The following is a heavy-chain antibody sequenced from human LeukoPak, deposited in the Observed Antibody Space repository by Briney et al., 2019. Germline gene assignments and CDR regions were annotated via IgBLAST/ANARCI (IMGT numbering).Heavy chain of an antibody. CDR1: GFTFTNYW. V-gene: IGHV3-74*01. D-gene: IGHD6-19*01. J-gene: IGHJ4*02. Sequence: GGSLRLSCAASGFTFTNYWMHWVRQAPGKGLVWVSRINSDGCSTSYADSVRGRFTVSRDNAKNTLSLQMNSLRAGDSAVYYCAREVYSSHYNFDYWGQG. CDR3: AREVYSSHYNFDY. CDR2: INSDGCST.